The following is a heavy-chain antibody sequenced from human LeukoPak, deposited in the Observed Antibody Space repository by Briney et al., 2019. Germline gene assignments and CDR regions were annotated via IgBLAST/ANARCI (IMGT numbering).Heavy chain of an antibody. CDR3: ARTHYYYYYMDV. Sequence: PAETLSLTCTVSGGSISSSSYYWSWIRQPPGKGLEWIGYINYSGSTNYNPSLKSRVTISVDTNKIQFSLKLSSVTAADTAVYYCARTHYYYYYMDVWGKGTTVTVSS. CDR1: GGSISSSSYY. CDR2: INYSGST. J-gene: IGHJ6*03. V-gene: IGHV4-61*01.